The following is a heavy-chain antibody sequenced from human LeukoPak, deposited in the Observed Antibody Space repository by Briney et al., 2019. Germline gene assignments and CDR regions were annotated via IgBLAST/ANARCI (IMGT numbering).Heavy chain of an antibody. CDR3: ATVCSGGSCYPNWFDP. V-gene: IGHV1-24*01. CDR2: FDPEDGET. D-gene: IGHD2-15*01. Sequence: GASVKVSCKVSGYTXTELSMHGVRQAPGKGLEWMGGFDPEDGETIYAQKFQGRVTMTEDTSTDTAYMELSSLRSEDTAEYYCATVCSGGSCYPNWFDPWGQGTLVTVSS. CDR1: GYTXTELS. J-gene: IGHJ5*02.